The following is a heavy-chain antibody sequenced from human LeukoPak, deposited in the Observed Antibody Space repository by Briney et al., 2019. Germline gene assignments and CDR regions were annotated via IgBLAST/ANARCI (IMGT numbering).Heavy chain of an antibody. D-gene: IGHD3-22*01. CDR2: MNPNSGNT. CDR3: ARGYMYYYDSSGYLDY. CDR1: GYTFTSYD. V-gene: IGHV1-8*03. Sequence: ASVKVCCKASGYTFTSYDINWVRQATGQGLEWMGWMNPNSGNTGYAQKFQGRVTITRNTSISTAYMELSSLRSEDTAVYYCARGYMYYYDSSGYLDYWGQGTLVTVSS. J-gene: IGHJ4*02.